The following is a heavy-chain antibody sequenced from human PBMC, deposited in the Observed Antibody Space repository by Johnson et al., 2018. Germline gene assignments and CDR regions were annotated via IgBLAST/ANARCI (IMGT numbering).Heavy chain of an antibody. D-gene: IGHD6-6*01. V-gene: IGHV4-39*07. CDR3: ARMEAAARPGVAFDI. CDR2: IYYSGST. CDR1: GGSISSSSYY. Sequence: QVQLQESGPGLVKPSETLSLTCIVSGGSISSSSYYWGWIRQPPGKGLEWIGNIYYSGSTYNNPSLKSRATISVDTSKNRFPLELSSVTAADTAVYYCARMEAAARPGVAFDIWGQGTMVTVSS. J-gene: IGHJ3*02.